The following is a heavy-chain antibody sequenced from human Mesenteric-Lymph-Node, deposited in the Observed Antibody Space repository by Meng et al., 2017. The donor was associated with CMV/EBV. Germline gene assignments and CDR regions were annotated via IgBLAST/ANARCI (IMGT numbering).Heavy chain of an antibody. CDR3: AKDRDRTDIVVVVALWWTMDV. CDR1: GFTFTSYA. J-gene: IGHJ6*02. V-gene: IGHV3-23*01. CDR2: ISGSGGST. D-gene: IGHD2-15*01. Sequence: GESLKISCAASGFTFTSYAMSWVRQAPGKGLEWVSAISGSGGSTYYADSVKGRFTISRDNSKNTLYLQMNSLRAEDTAVYYCAKDRDRTDIVVVVALWWTMDVWGQGTTVTVSS.